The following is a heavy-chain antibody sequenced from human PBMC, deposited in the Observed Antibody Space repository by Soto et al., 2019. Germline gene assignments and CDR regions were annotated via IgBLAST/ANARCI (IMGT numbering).Heavy chain of an antibody. Sequence: PGVSLRLSCTASGYPFVDYGMSWFRQAPGKGLERVGFIRSKAFGGTTEYAASVKGRFTISRDDSKSIACLQMNSLKTEDTAVYYCSRLYCSSISCYEAYWGQGTQVTVSS. CDR3: SRLYCSSISCYEAY. CDR1: GYPFVDYG. CDR2: IRSKAFGGTT. J-gene: IGHJ4*02. V-gene: IGHV3-49*03. D-gene: IGHD2-2*01.